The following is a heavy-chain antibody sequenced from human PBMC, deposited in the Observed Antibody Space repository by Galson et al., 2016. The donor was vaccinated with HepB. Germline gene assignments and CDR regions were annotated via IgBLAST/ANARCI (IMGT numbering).Heavy chain of an antibody. J-gene: IGHJ4*02. CDR2: IYFSGST. Sequence: ETLSLTCTVSGGSISSYYWTWIRQPPGKGLAWIGYIYFSGSTNSNPSLKSRVTISVDTSKNPFSLNLNSVTASDTAVYLCARDRGYCRGGGCYSLASFDYWGQGTLVTVSS. V-gene: IGHV4-59*12. CDR3: ARDRGYCRGGGCYSLASFDY. D-gene: IGHD2-15*01. CDR1: GGSISSYY.